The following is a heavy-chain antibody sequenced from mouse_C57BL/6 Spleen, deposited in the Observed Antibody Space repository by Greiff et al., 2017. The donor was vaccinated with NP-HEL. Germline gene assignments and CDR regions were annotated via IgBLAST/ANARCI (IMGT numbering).Heavy chain of an antibody. CDR1: GYTFTSYW. J-gene: IGHJ4*01. Sequence: QVQLQQPGAELVMPGASVKLSCKASGYTFTSYWMHWVKQRPGQGLEWIGEIDPSDGDTNYNQKFKGKSTLTVDKSSSTAYMQLSSLTSEDSAVYYCARGGITTVGGEMDYWGQGTSVTVSA. CDR3: ARGGITTVGGEMDY. V-gene: IGHV1-69*01. D-gene: IGHD1-1*01. CDR2: IDPSDGDT.